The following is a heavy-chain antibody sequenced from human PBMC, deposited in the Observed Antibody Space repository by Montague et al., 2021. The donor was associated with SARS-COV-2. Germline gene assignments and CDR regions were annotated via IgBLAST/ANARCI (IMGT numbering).Heavy chain of an antibody. Sequence: SETLSLTCTVSGSSISSYYWSWIRQPPGKGLEWIGYIYYSGSTNYNPSLKSRVTISVDTSKNQFSLKLSSVTAADTAVYYCARDQGRWLQPGVYFDYWGQGTLVTVSS. V-gene: IGHV4-59*01. CDR1: GSSISSYY. D-gene: IGHD5-24*01. CDR3: ARDQGRWLQPGVYFDY. J-gene: IGHJ4*02. CDR2: IYYSGST.